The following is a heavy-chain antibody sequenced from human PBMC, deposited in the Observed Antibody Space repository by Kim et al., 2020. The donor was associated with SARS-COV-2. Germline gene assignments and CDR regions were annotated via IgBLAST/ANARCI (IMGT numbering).Heavy chain of an antibody. J-gene: IGHJ3*02. V-gene: IGHV4-4*07. Sequence: SETLSLTCTVSGGSISSYYWSWIRQPAGKGLEWIGRIYTSGSTNYNPSLKSRVTMSVDTSKNQFSLKLSSVTAADTAVYYCARDIYYYDSSGYYSYAFDIWGQGTMVTVSS. CDR1: GGSISSYY. D-gene: IGHD3-22*01. CDR2: IYTSGST. CDR3: ARDIYYYDSSGYYSYAFDI.